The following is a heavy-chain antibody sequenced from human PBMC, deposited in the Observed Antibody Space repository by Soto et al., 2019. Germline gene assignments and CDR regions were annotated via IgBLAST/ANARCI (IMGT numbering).Heavy chain of an antibody. Sequence: QVQLVESGGGVVQPGRSLRLSCAASGFTFSSYGMHWVRQAPGKGLEWVAVIWYDGSNEYYADSVKGRFTISRDNSKNTLYLQMNSLSAEDTAVYYCASDWKTTGYWGQGTLVTVSS. CDR2: IWYDGSNE. D-gene: IGHD4-4*01. V-gene: IGHV3-33*01. CDR1: GFTFSSYG. CDR3: ASDWKTTGY. J-gene: IGHJ4*02.